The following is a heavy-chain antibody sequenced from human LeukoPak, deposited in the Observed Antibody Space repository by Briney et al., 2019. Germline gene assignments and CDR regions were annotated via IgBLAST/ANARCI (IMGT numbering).Heavy chain of an antibody. CDR1: GYSISSSNW. Sequence: PSETLSLTCAVSGYSISSSNWWGWIRQPPGKGLEWIGYIYYSGSTYYNPSLKSRVTMTVGTSKNQFSLKLSSVTAVDTAVYYCARSPNRSGFGEFPDIWGQGTMVTVSS. J-gene: IGHJ3*02. V-gene: IGHV4-28*01. CDR2: IYYSGST. CDR3: ARSPNRSGFGEFPDI. D-gene: IGHD3-10*01.